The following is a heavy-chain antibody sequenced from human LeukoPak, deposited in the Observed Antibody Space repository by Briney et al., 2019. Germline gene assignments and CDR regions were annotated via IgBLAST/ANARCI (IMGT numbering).Heavy chain of an antibody. CDR1: GFTFSASG. CDR3: ARSRWLVDP. V-gene: IGHV3-33*01. Sequence: GRSLRLSCTASGFTFSASGMHWVRQAPGKGLEWVAVIWSDGSNKYYADSVKGRFTISRDNSKNTLYLEMNSLRAEDTALYYCARSRWLVDPWGQGTLVTVSS. D-gene: IGHD6-19*01. J-gene: IGHJ5*02. CDR2: IWSDGSNK.